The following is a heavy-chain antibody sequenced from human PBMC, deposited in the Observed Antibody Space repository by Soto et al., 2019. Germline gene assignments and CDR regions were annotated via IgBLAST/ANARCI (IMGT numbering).Heavy chain of an antibody. CDR2: IIPILDVA. D-gene: IGHD6-25*01. CDR3: MAVDSGTWIDY. J-gene: IGHJ4*02. CDR1: GGTFSSYT. Sequence: QVQLVQSGAEMKKPGSSVKVSCKASGGTFSSYTITGVRQAPGQGLEWMGRIIPILDVANYAQKFHGRVTITADKSTSTDYKEVSGLRADDAAEYYCMAVDSGTWIDYWGQGTLITVSS. V-gene: IGHV1-69*02.